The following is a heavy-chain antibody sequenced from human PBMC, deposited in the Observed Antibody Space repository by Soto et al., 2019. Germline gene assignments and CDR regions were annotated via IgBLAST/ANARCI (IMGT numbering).Heavy chain of an antibody. CDR2: ISAYNGNT. CDR3: ARDLDNYDFWSGSLNWFDP. D-gene: IGHD3-3*01. Sequence: QVQLVQSGAEVKKPGASVKVSCKASGYTFTSYGISWGRQAPGQGLEWMGWISAYNGNTNYAQKLQGRDTMTTDTSTSTAYMELRRLRSDDTAVYYCARDLDNYDFWSGSLNWFDPWGQGTLVTVSS. V-gene: IGHV1-18*01. J-gene: IGHJ5*02. CDR1: GYTFTSYG.